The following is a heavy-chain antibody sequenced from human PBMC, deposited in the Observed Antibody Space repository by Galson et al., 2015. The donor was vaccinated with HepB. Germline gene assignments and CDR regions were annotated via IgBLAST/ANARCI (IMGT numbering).Heavy chain of an antibody. CDR3: ARLFYDSRGYHAFDI. Sequence: QSGAEVKKPGESLKISCKGSGYIFISYWIAWVRQMPGKGLEWMGITFPRDSDTKYSPTFQGQVTVSADESISTAYLQWSSLKALDAAMYYCARLFYDSRGYHAFDIWGQGTLVTVSS. D-gene: IGHD3-22*01. CDR1: GYIFISYW. CDR2: TFPRDSDT. J-gene: IGHJ3*02. V-gene: IGHV5-51*01.